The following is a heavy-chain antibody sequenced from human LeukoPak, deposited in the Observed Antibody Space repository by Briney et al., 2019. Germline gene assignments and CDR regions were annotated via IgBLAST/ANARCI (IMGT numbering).Heavy chain of an antibody. D-gene: IGHD1-1*01. J-gene: IGHJ4*02. CDR1: GFTFSSYG. V-gene: IGHV3-30*18. CDR3: AKPPRGTPTDY. CDR2: ISYDGSNK. Sequence: PGGSLRLSCAASGFTFSSYGMHWVRQAPGKGLEWVAVISYDGSNKYYADSVKGRFTISRDNSKSTLYLQMNSLRAEDSAVYYCAKPPRGTPTDYWGQGTLVTVSS.